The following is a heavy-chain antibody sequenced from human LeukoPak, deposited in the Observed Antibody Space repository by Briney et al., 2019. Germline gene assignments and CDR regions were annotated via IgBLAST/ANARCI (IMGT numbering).Heavy chain of an antibody. J-gene: IGHJ3*02. CDR1: GFTFSSYS. CDR3: ARDRLNHDFWSGYSGGDAFDI. CDR2: ISSSSSYI. V-gene: IGHV3-21*01. D-gene: IGHD3-3*01. Sequence: GGSLRLSCAASGFTFSSYSMNWVRQAPGKGLEWVSSISSSSSYIYYADSVKGRFTISRDNAKNSLYLQMNSLRAEDTAVYYCARDRLNHDFWSGYSGGDAFDIWGQGTMVTVSS.